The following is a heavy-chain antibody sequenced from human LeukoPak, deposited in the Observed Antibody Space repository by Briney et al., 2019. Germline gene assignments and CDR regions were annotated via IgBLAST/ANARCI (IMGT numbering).Heavy chain of an antibody. J-gene: IGHJ4*02. CDR1: GFTFSNYW. Sequence: GGSLRLSCVASGFTFSNYWMAWVRQAPGKGLQWVANIKQDGSEKYHVESVRGRFTIPRDNAKDLLYLQMNSLRAQDTAVYYCARAMGALGYWGQGTLVTVSS. D-gene: IGHD1-26*01. CDR3: ARAMGALGY. V-gene: IGHV3-7*04. CDR2: IKQDGSEK.